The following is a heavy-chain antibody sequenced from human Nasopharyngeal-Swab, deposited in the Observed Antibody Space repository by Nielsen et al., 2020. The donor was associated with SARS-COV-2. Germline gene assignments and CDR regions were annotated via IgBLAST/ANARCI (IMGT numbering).Heavy chain of an antibody. D-gene: IGHD3-10*01. Sequence: SVKVSCKASGGTFNSYAISWVRQAPGQGLQWRGGISPIFGTPNYAQEFQGRVTITADEFTSTAYMELSSLRSEDTAVYYCARASDGSGSYYYFDYWGQGTLVTVSS. V-gene: IGHV1-69*13. CDR2: ISPIFGTP. J-gene: IGHJ4*02. CDR1: GGTFNSYA. CDR3: ARASDGSGSYYYFDY.